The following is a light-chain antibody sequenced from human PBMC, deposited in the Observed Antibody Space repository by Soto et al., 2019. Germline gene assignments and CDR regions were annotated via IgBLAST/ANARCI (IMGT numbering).Light chain of an antibody. CDR2: DAS. J-gene: IGKJ3*01. V-gene: IGKV1-5*01. CDR3: QQYNSYPYS. CDR1: QNIDSW. Sequence: DIQVTQSPPTLSASVGDRVTISCRASQNIDSWLAWYQQKPGKAPKLLIYDASSLESGVPSRFSGSGSGTEFTLTISSLQPDDFATYYCQQYNSYPYSFGPGTKVDIK.